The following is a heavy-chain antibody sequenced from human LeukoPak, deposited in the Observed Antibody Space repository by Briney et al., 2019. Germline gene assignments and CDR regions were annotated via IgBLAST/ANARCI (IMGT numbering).Heavy chain of an antibody. Sequence: PGGSLRLSCAASGFTFSDYYMSWIRQAPGKGLEWVSYISSSGSTIYYADSMKGRFTISRDNAKNSLYLQMNSLTAEDTAVYYCARHSDYDILTGPNDYWGQGTLVTVSS. CDR1: GFTFSDYY. CDR3: ARHSDYDILTGPNDY. J-gene: IGHJ4*02. CDR2: ISSSGSTI. D-gene: IGHD3-9*01. V-gene: IGHV3-11*04.